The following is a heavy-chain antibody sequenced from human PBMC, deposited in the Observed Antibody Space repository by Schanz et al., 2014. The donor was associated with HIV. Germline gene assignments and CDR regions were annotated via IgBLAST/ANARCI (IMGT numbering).Heavy chain of an antibody. CDR1: GFAFSSSW. V-gene: IGHV3-33*08. CDR2: VWYDGSNK. CDR3: ARDGSLNRGFDY. J-gene: IGHJ4*02. D-gene: IGHD3-10*01. Sequence: VQLVESGGGLVQPGKSLRLSCAASGFAFSSSWMHWVRQTPGKGLEWVALVWYDGSNKYYVDSVKGRFTISRDNSKNTLHLQMNSLRAEDTAVYYCARDGSLNRGFDYWGQGTLVTVSS.